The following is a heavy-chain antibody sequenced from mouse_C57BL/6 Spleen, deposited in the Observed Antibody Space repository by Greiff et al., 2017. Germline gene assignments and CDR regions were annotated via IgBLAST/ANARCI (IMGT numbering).Heavy chain of an antibody. Sequence: QVTLKESGPGILQSSQTLSLTCSFSGFSLSTSGMGVSWIRQPSGKGLEWLAHIYWDDDKRYNPFLKRRPPISTDTSRNQVFLKLTSVDTADTATYYCARRYYSNCDAMDYWGQGTSVTVSS. CDR3: ARRYYSNCDAMDY. V-gene: IGHV8-12*01. D-gene: IGHD2-5*01. CDR2: IYWDDDK. CDR1: GFSLSTSGMG. J-gene: IGHJ4*01.